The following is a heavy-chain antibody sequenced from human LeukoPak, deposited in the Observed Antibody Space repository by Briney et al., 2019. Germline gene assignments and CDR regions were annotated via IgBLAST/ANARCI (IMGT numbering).Heavy chain of an antibody. CDR2: ISSSSSYI. Sequence: PGGSLRLSCVASGFTFSSYSMNWVRQAPGKGLEWVSSISSSSSYIYYADSVKGRFTISRDNAKNSLYLQMNSLRAEDTAVYYCARDGGTYSRHEEFDYWGQGTLVTVSS. V-gene: IGHV3-21*01. CDR1: GFTFSSYS. J-gene: IGHJ4*02. D-gene: IGHD6-13*01. CDR3: ARDGGTYSRHEEFDY.